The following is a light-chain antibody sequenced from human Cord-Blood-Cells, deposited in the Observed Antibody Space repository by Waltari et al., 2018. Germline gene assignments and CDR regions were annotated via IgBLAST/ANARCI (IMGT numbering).Light chain of an antibody. V-gene: IGKV3-20*01. Sequence: DIVLTPSPGTLSLSPGERATLSCRARQSVSSSYLAWYQQKPGQAPRLLIYGASSRATGIPDRFSGSGSGTDFTLTISRLEPEDFAVYYCQQYGSSPLTFGGGTKVEIK. CDR2: GAS. CDR1: QSVSSSY. CDR3: QQYGSSPLT. J-gene: IGKJ4*01.